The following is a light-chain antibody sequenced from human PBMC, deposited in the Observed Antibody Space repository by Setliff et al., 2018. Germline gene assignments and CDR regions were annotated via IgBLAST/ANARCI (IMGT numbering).Light chain of an antibody. J-gene: IGLJ1*01. Sequence: QSVLAQPASVSGPPGQSITISCTGTSCDIGSYNLVSWYQQHPGKSPKLMVYEVTRRPSGVSDRFSGSKSGNTASLTISGLQAEDEADYYCCSYAGSSTFVFGGGTKVTVL. CDR2: EVT. V-gene: IGLV2-23*02. CDR1: SCDIGSYNL. CDR3: CSYAGSSTFV.